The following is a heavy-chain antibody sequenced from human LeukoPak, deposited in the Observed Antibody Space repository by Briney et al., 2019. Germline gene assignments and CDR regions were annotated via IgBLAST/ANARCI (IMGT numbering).Heavy chain of an antibody. Sequence: GGSLRLSCAASGFTFSSYAMSWVRQAPGKGLEWVSSISSSSSYIYYADSVKGRFTISRDNAKNSLYLQMNSLRAEDTAVYYCARESNLGYCTNGVCYRDLWGQGTLVTVSS. CDR3: ARESNLGYCTNGVCYRDL. CDR1: GFTFSSYA. J-gene: IGHJ4*02. V-gene: IGHV3-21*01. D-gene: IGHD2-8*01. CDR2: ISSSSSYI.